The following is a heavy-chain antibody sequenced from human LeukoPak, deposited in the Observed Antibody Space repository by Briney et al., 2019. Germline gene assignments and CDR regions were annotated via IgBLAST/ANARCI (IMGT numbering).Heavy chain of an antibody. J-gene: IGHJ6*02. Sequence: KISCKGSGYSFTSYWIGWVRQARGQRLEWIGWIVVGSGNTNYAQKFQERVTITRDMSTSTAYMELSSLRSEDTAVYYCAAVSTGDYYYGMDVWGQGTTVTVSS. CDR3: AAVSTGDYYYGMDV. CDR2: IVVGSGNT. V-gene: IGHV1-58*02. D-gene: IGHD7-27*01. CDR1: GYSFTSYW.